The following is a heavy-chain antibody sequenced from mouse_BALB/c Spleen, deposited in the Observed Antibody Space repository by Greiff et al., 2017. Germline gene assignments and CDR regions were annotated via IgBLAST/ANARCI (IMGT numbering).Heavy chain of an antibody. D-gene: IGHD2-4*01. CDR1: GYTFTSYW. J-gene: IGHJ4*01. CDR3: ERSYDDDGYYAMDY. CDR2: IDPSASYT. V-gene: IGHV1-69*02. Sequence: QVQLQQPGAELVKPGASVKLSCKASGYTFTSYWMHWVKQRPGQGLEWIGEIDPSASYTNYNQKFKGKATMTVDKSSSTAYMQLSSLTSEDSAVYYCERSYDDDGYYAMDYWGQGTSVTVSS.